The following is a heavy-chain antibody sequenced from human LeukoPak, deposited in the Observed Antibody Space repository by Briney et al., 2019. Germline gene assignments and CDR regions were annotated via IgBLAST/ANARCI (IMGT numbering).Heavy chain of an antibody. CDR2: LHYSGDT. J-gene: IGHJ4*02. CDR1: GGAISSRSSSYH. V-gene: IGHV4-39*01. Sequence: SETLSLTCTVSGGAISSRSSSYHWGWIRQSPGKGLEWVGSLHYSGDTYYNPSLQSRVTISGDTSKNQFSLKLSSATAADTAVYYCVRHPVVGATPDYWGQGTLVTVSS. D-gene: IGHD1-26*01. CDR3: VRHPVVGATPDY.